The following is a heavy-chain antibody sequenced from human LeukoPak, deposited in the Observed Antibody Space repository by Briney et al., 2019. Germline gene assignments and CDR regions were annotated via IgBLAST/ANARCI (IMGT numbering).Heavy chain of an antibody. D-gene: IGHD4-23*01. Sequence: GASVKVSRKAAGYTFTGNYIHWARQAPGQGLEWMAWINPNSGDTRYVENFQGRVTVTRDTSITTAYMELSLLTSDDTAVYYCARDRGGNSFDYWGQGTLVTVSS. J-gene: IGHJ4*02. V-gene: IGHV1-2*02. CDR3: ARDRGGNSFDY. CDR2: INPNSGDT. CDR1: GYTFTGNY.